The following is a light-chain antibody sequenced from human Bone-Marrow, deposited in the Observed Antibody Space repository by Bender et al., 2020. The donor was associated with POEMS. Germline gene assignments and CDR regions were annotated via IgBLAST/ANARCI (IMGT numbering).Light chain of an antibody. CDR3: SSYTSSSTKV. V-gene: IGLV2-14*03. J-gene: IGLJ3*02. CDR1: SSDVGGYKY. Sequence: QSALTQPASVSGSPGQSITISCIGTSSDVGGYKYVSWYQQHPGKAPKLMIYDVTDRPSGISNRFSGSKSGNTASLTISGLQADDEADYYCSSYTSSSTKVFGGGTKLTVL. CDR2: DVT.